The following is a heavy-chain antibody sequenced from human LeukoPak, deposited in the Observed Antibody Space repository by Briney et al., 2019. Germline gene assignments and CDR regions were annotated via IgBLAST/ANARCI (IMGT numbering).Heavy chain of an antibody. V-gene: IGHV1-46*01. CDR2: LTASAT. Sequence: WASVKLSCKASGYPFSSYNIHWVRQAPGQGLEWVGLTASATSLPQKFRGRVTVTRDTSTNTAFMELRSLRFEDTAVYYCATETGSSSWYYWGQGTLVTVSS. J-gene: IGHJ4*02. D-gene: IGHD6-13*01. CDR3: ATETGSSSWYY. CDR1: GYPFSSYN.